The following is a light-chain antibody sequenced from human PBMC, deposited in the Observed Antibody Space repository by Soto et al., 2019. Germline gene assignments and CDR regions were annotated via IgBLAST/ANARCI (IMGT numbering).Light chain of an antibody. Sequence: DIQMTQSPSSLSGSVEDRVIITGGASQSISNHLNWYQQKPGKAPKLLIYAASSLQSGVPSRFSGSGSGTEFTLTISSLQPDDFATYYCQHYNSYSEALGQGTKVDIK. CDR3: QHYNSYSEA. CDR1: QSISNH. CDR2: AAS. V-gene: IGKV1-16*01. J-gene: IGKJ1*01.